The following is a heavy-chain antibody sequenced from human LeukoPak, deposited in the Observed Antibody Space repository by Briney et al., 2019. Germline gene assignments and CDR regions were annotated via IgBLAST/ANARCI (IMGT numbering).Heavy chain of an antibody. Sequence: SETLSLTCTVSGGSISSYYWSWIRQPPGKGLEWIGYIYYSGSTNYNPSLKSRVTISVDTSKNQFSLKLSSVTAADTAVYYCARDSGDCSSTSCLGFDPWGQGTLVTVSS. CDR3: ARDSGDCSSTSCLGFDP. CDR1: GGSISSYY. V-gene: IGHV4-59*01. D-gene: IGHD2-2*01. J-gene: IGHJ5*02. CDR2: IYYSGST.